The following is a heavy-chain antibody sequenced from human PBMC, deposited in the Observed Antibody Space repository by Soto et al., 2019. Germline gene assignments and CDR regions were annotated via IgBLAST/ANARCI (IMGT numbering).Heavy chain of an antibody. Sequence: QVQLQESGPGLVKPSETLSLTCTVSGGSISSYYWSWIRQPPGKGLEWIGYIYYSGSTNYNPSLKRRVTISVDTSKNQFSLKLSSVTAADTAVYYCARDGDYHNWFDPWGQGTLVTVSS. CDR2: IYYSGST. CDR3: ARDGDYHNWFDP. D-gene: IGHD4-17*01. CDR1: GGSISSYY. J-gene: IGHJ5*02. V-gene: IGHV4-59*01.